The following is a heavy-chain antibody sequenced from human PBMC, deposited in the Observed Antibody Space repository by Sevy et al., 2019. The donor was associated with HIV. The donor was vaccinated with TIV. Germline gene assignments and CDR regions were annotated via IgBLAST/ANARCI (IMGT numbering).Heavy chain of an antibody. CDR1: GYTFTGYY. Sequence: ASVKVSCKASGYTFTGYYMHWVRQAPGQGLEWMGRINPNSGGTNYARKFQGRVTMTRDTSISTAYMELSRLRSDDTAVYYCAREGYGDSYYYYGMDVWGQGTTVTVSS. CDR2: INPNSGGT. CDR3: AREGYGDSYYYYGMDV. D-gene: IGHD4-17*01. V-gene: IGHV1-2*06. J-gene: IGHJ6*02.